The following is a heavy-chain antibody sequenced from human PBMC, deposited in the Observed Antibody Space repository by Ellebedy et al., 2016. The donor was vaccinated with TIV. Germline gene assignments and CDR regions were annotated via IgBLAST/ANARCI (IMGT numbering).Heavy chain of an antibody. CDR3: VRGPGRGVVTPLW. Sequence: MPSETLSLTCAVYGGSFRGYYWRWIRQRPGKGLEWIGEINHSGSTNYNPSLKSRVTVSVETSKNQFSLKLSSVTAADTVVYYCVRGPGRGVVTPLWWGQGTLVTVSS. CDR2: INHSGST. J-gene: IGHJ4*02. CDR1: GGSFRGYY. D-gene: IGHD4-23*01. V-gene: IGHV4-34*01.